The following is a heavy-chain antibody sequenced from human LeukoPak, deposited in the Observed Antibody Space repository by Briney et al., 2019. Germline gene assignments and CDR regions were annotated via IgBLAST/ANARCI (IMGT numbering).Heavy chain of an antibody. J-gene: IGHJ6*02. D-gene: IGHD3-10*01. CDR1: GGTFSNYA. V-gene: IGHV1-69*04. Sequence: SVKVSCKASGGTFSNYAISWVRQAPGQGLEWMGRIIPILGIANYAQKFPGRVTITADKARSIAYMELSSLRSEDTAVYYCARDGMVRGVIDYYGMDVWGQGTTVTVSS. CDR3: ARDGMVRGVIDYYGMDV. CDR2: IIPILGIA.